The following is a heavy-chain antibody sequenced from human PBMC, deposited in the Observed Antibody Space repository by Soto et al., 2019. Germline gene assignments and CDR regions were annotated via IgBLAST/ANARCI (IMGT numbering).Heavy chain of an antibody. CDR2: IYYTGST. V-gene: IGHV4-31*02. Sequence: QVQLQESGPGLVKPSQTLSLTCTVSGASINTGDHYWSWIRQLPGKGLEWIAYIYYTGSTYYNPSLASRVTISADTSKNHFSLKVTPVPAADTGVYYCAVLGVTTGYWGQGTLVAVSS. CDR1: GASINTGDHY. CDR3: AVLGVTTGY. J-gene: IGHJ4*02. D-gene: IGHD3-10*01.